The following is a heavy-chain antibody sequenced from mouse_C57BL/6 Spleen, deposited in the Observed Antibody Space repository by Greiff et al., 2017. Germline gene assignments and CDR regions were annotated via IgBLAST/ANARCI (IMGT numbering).Heavy chain of an antibody. CDR1: GYTFTSYW. Sequence: QVQLQQPGAELVKPGASVKMSCKASGYTFTSYWITWVKQRPGQGLEWIGDIYPGSGSTNYNEKFKSKATLTVDTSSSTAYMQLSSLTSEDSAVYYCAKDYDEEHAMDDWGQGTSVTVSS. D-gene: IGHD2-4*01. J-gene: IGHJ4*01. CDR3: AKDYDEEHAMDD. V-gene: IGHV1-55*01. CDR2: IYPGSGST.